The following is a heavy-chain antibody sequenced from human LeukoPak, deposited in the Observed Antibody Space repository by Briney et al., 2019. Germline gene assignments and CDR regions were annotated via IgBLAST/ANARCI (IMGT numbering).Heavy chain of an antibody. D-gene: IGHD2-2*01. V-gene: IGHV1-2*02. CDR1: GYTFTAYS. CDR3: ATKIGYCTSSSCHEIDY. J-gene: IGHJ4*02. Sequence: ASVKVSCKASGYTFTAYSMHWVRQAPGQGLEWMGWINPNSGDTNYAQKFQGRVTMTRDMSISAAYMELSRLTSEDTAMYYCATKIGYCTSSSCHEIDYWGRGTLVSVSS. CDR2: INPNSGDT.